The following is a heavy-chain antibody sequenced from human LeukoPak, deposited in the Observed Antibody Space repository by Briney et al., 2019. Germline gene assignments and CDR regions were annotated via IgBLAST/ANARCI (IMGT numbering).Heavy chain of an antibody. V-gene: IGHV3-23*01. Sequence: GGSLRLSCAASGFTFSSYAMSWVRQAPGKGLEWVSAISGSGGSTYYADSVKGRFTISRDNSKNTLYLQMNSLRAEDTAVYYCAKANRGLRMHYYYMDVWGKGTTVTVSS. CDR3: AKANRGLRMHYYYMDV. J-gene: IGHJ6*03. CDR2: ISGSGGST. CDR1: GFTFSSYA. D-gene: IGHD4-17*01.